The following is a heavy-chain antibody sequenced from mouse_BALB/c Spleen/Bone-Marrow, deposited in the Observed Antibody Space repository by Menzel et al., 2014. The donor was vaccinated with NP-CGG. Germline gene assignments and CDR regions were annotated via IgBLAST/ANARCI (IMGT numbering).Heavy chain of an antibody. V-gene: IGHV5-12-2*01. Sequence: EVMLVESGGGLVQPGGSLKLSCAASGFTFSSYTVSRVRQTPEKRLEWVAYISNGGGSTYYPDTVKGRFTISRDNAKNTLYLQMSSLKSEDTAMYYCARQLGLRWAMDYWGQGTSVTVSS. J-gene: IGHJ4*01. D-gene: IGHD3-1*01. CDR2: ISNGGGST. CDR1: GFTFSSYT. CDR3: ARQLGLRWAMDY.